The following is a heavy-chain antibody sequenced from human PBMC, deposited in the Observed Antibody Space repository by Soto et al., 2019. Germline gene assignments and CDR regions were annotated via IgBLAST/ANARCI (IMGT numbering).Heavy chain of an antibody. CDR1: GGTFSSYA. Sequence: QVQLVQSGAEVKKPGSSVKVSCKASGGTFSSYAISWVRQAPGQGLEWMGGIIPIFGTANYAQKFQGRVTIAADDSTSTAHMELSSLRAEDTAVYYCAREVEMATITTANYFDYWGQGTLVTVSS. J-gene: IGHJ4*02. CDR3: AREVEMATITTANYFDY. V-gene: IGHV1-69*01. D-gene: IGHD5-12*01. CDR2: IIPIFGTA.